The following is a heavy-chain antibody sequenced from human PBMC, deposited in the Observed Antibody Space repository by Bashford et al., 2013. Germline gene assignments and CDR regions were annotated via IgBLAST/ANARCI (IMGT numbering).Heavy chain of an antibody. D-gene: IGHD1-26*01. CDR1: GGTFSSYA. CDR3: ARPRDGSYXRLLDI. Sequence: VKVSCKASGGTFSSYAISWVRQAPGQGLEWMGGIIPILGIANYAQKFQGRVTITADKSTSTAYMELSSLRSEDTAVYYCARPRDGSYXRLLDIWGQGTMVT. V-gene: IGHV1-69*10. J-gene: IGHJ3*02. CDR2: IIPILGIA.